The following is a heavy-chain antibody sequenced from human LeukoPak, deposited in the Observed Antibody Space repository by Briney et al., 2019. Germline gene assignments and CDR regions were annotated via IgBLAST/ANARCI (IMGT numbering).Heavy chain of an antibody. V-gene: IGHV4-4*02. J-gene: IGHJ4*02. CDR3: ATMGWFGESSYYFDY. CDR2: IYHSGST. D-gene: IGHD3-10*01. CDR1: GGSISSSNW. Sequence: PSETLSLTCAVSGGSISSSNWWSWVRQPPGKGLEWIGEIYHSGSTNYNPSLKSRVTISVDKSKNQFSLKLSSVTAADTAVYYCATMGWFGESSYYFDYWGQGTLVTVSS.